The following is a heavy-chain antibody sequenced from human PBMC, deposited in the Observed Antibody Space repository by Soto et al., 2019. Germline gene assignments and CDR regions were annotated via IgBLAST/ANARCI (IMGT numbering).Heavy chain of an antibody. Sequence: SETLSLTCTVSGGSISSGDYYWSWIRQPPGKGLEWIGYIYYSGSTYYNPSLKSRVTISVDTSKNQFSLKLSSVTAADTAVYYCARARSTIAAAGTISWFDPWGQGTLVTVSP. V-gene: IGHV4-30-4*01. CDR2: IYYSGST. D-gene: IGHD6-13*01. J-gene: IGHJ5*02. CDR1: GGSISSGDYY. CDR3: ARARSTIAAAGTISWFDP.